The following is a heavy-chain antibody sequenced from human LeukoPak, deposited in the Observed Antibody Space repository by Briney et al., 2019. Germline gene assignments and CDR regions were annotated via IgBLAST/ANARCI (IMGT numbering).Heavy chain of an antibody. CDR1: GVSIGSYY. J-gene: IGHJ5*02. V-gene: IGHV4-59*01. CDR3: ARSLGDFWSGYYRWFDP. CDR2: ICCSGSA. Sequence: SETLSLTCTVSGVSIGSYYWSWIRQPPGKGLEWIGYICCSGSANYKPSLKSRVTISVDTSKNQFSLKLSSVTAADTAVYYCARSLGDFWSGYYRWFDPWGQGTLVTVSS. D-gene: IGHD3-3*01.